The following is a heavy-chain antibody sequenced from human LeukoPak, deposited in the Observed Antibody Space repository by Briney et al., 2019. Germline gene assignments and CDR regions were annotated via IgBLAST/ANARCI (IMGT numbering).Heavy chain of an antibody. V-gene: IGHV3-11*04. Sequence: GGSLRLSCAASGFTFSDYYMSRIRQAPGKGPEWVSYISSSGSTIYYADSVKGRFTISRDNAKNSLYLQMNSLRAEDTAVYYCARDFYASGSHDYWGQGTLVTVSS. J-gene: IGHJ4*02. CDR3: ARDFYASGSHDY. CDR1: GFTFSDYY. CDR2: ISSSGSTI. D-gene: IGHD3-10*01.